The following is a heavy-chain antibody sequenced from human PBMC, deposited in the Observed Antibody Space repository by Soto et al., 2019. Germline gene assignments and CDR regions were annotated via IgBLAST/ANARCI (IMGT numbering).Heavy chain of an antibody. J-gene: IGHJ4*02. Sequence: QVQLVQSGAEVKKPGASVKVSCKASGYTFSRYGITWARQAPGQGLEWMGWISGYNGNTNYAQKLQGRVTLTTDTSTSAAYMELRSRRSDDTAVYYCARDTILDYWGQGTLVTVSS. CDR1: GYTFSRYG. CDR2: ISGYNGNT. V-gene: IGHV1-18*01. CDR3: ARDTILDY. D-gene: IGHD3-3*01.